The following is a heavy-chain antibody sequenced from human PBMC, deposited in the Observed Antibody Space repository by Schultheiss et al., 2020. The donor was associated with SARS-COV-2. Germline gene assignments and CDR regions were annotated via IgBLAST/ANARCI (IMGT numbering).Heavy chain of an antibody. V-gene: IGHV4-34*01. CDR3: ARDRAPIVVVPAATLDY. Sequence: SETLSLTCAVYGGSFSGYYWSWIRQPPGKGLEWIGEINHSGSTNYNPSLKSRVTISVDTSKNQFSLKLSSVTAADTAVYYCARDRAPIVVVPAATLDYWGQGTLVTVSS. J-gene: IGHJ4*02. D-gene: IGHD2-2*01. CDR2: INHSGST. CDR1: GGSFSGYY.